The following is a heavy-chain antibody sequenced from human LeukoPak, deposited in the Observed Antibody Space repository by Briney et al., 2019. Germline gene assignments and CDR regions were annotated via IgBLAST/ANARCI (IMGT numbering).Heavy chain of an antibody. D-gene: IGHD6-19*01. CDR2: IYYSGST. J-gene: IGHJ4*02. Sequence: SETLSLTCTVSGGSFSSDYLSWVWQPPGTGLEWIGYIYYSGSTNYNPSPKSRVTISVDTSTNQFSQWMSNGTASDTTVRYSETASRGLALGFTYGGQGTLVTVSS. CDR3: ETASRGLALGFTY. CDR1: GGSFSSDY. V-gene: IGHV4-59*08.